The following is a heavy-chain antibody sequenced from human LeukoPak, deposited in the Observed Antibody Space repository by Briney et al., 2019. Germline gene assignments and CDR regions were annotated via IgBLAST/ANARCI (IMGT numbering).Heavy chain of an antibody. CDR1: GGSISSGDYY. J-gene: IGHJ6*03. Sequence: SQTLSLTCTVSGGSISSGDYYWSWIRQSPGKGLEWIGYIYYSGSTYYNPSLKSRIIISADTSRNQFSLNLSSVTAADTAVYYCASSLGRGYYYYMDVWGKGTTVTVSS. CDR2: IYYSGST. CDR3: ASSLGRGYYYYMDV. D-gene: IGHD7-27*01. V-gene: IGHV4-30-4*08.